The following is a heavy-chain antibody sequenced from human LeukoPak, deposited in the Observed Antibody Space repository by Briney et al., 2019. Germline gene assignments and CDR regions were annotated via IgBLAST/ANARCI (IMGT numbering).Heavy chain of an antibody. CDR2: IVVGSGNT. CDR3: AAVLGELLWFDP. Sequence: ASVKVSCKASGFTFSNSAMQWVRQARGQRLEWIGWIVVGSGNTNYAQKFQERVTITRDMSTSTAYMELSSLRSEDTAVYYCAAVLGELLWFDPWGQGTLVTVSS. D-gene: IGHD3-10*01. J-gene: IGHJ5*02. CDR1: GFTFSNSA. V-gene: IGHV1-58*02.